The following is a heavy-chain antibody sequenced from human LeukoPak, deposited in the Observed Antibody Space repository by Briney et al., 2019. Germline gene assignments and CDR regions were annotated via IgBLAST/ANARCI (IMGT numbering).Heavy chain of an antibody. CDR3: AKALWGSYRYYFDY. V-gene: IGHV3-11*05. CDR1: GFTFSDYY. Sequence: GGSLRLSCAASGFTFSDYYMSWIRQAPGKGLEWVSYISSSSRNTKYADSVKGRFTISRDNSKNTLYLQMNSLRAEDTAVYYCAKALWGSYRYYFDYWGQGTLVTVSS. J-gene: IGHJ4*02. CDR2: ISSSSRNT. D-gene: IGHD3-16*02.